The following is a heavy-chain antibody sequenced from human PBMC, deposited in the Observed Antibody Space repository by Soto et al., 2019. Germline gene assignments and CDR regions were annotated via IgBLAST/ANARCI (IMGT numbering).Heavy chain of an antibody. CDR1: GGSISSYY. V-gene: IGHV4-59*08. D-gene: IGHD3-10*01. CDR2: IYYSGST. CDR3: ARRYGVAFDI. J-gene: IGHJ3*02. Sequence: SETLSLTCTVSGGSISSYYWSWIRQPPGKGLEWIGYIYYSGSTNYNPSLKSRVTISVDTSKNQFSLKLRSVTAADTAVYYCARRYGVAFDIWGQGTMVTVSS.